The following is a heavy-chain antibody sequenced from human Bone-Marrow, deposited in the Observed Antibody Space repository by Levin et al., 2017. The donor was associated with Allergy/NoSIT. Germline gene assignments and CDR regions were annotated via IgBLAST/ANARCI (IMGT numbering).Heavy chain of an antibody. CDR1: GFTVSSNY. V-gene: IGHV3-66*01. CDR2: IYSGGST. Sequence: PGGSLRLSCAASGFTVSSNYMSWVRQAPGKGLEWVSVIYSGGSTYYADSVKGRFTISRDNSKNTLYLQMNSLRAEDTAVYYCARGEHGYSYGFDYWGQGTLVTVSS. D-gene: IGHD5-18*01. CDR3: ARGEHGYSYGFDY. J-gene: IGHJ4*02.